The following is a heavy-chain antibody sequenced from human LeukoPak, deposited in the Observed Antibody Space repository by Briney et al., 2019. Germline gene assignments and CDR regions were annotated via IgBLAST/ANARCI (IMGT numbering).Heavy chain of an antibody. D-gene: IGHD5-24*01. Sequence: SVKVSCKASGGTFNSYAISWVRQAPGQGLEWMGGIMPLFGAANYAQEFQGRVTFTTDESASTAYMEVSSLRSEDTAVYYCASGSLGDGYGVGDYYQYMDVWGKGTTVTVSS. V-gene: IGHV1-69*05. J-gene: IGHJ6*03. CDR1: GGTFNSYA. CDR2: IMPLFGAA. CDR3: ASGSLGDGYGVGDYYQYMDV.